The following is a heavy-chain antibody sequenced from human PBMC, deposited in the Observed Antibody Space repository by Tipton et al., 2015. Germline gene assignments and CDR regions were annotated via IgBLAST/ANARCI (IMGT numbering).Heavy chain of an antibody. D-gene: IGHD3-16*02. V-gene: IGHV4-59*01. J-gene: IGHJ6*02. CDR2: IHHSGTT. CDR1: NGSISGYY. Sequence: TLSLTCTVSNGSISGYYWSWIRQPPGKGLEWIGYIHHSGTTNYNPSLKSRVTISVDTSKNQFSLKLSSVTAADTAVYYCARDTMLRLGELSLSVGSPSWRRSYYYGMDVWGQGTTVTVSS. CDR3: ARDTMLRLGELSLSVGSPSWRRSYYYGMDV.